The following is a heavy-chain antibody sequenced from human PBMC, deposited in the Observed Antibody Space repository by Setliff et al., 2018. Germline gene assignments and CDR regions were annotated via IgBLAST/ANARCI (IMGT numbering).Heavy chain of an antibody. Sequence: GESLTISCQASGYTFSTLWIGWVRQMPGKGLEWVGIIWPPNSLAKYSPSVEGPVTISVDRSINTAYLQWNSLKASDTAMYYCVRLGYAYGQGDYWGQGTQVTVSS. CDR3: VRLGYAYGQGDY. J-gene: IGHJ4*02. CDR1: GYTFSTLW. V-gene: IGHV5-51*01. CDR2: IWPPNSLA. D-gene: IGHD3-10*01.